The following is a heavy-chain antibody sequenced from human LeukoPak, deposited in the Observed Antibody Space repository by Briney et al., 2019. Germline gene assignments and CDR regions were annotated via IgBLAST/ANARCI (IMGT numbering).Heavy chain of an antibody. CDR3: ARDSPGPYCSGGSCYPLEYFQH. V-gene: IGHV1-69*13. J-gene: IGHJ1*01. CDR2: IIPIFGTA. Sequence: SVKVSCKASGGAFSSYAISWVRQAPGQGLEWMGGIIPIFGTANYAQKFQGRVTITADESTSTAYMELSSLRSEDTAVYYCARDSPGPYCSGGSCYPLEYFQHWGQGALVTVSS. D-gene: IGHD2-15*01. CDR1: GGAFSSYA.